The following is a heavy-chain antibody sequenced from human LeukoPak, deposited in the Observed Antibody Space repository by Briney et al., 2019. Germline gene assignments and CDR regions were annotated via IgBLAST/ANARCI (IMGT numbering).Heavy chain of an antibody. CDR2: PYDSNEN. CDR3: TKEEGSGTSHYDY. CDR1: GFSVSTNY. J-gene: IGHJ4*02. D-gene: IGHD3-10*01. V-gene: IGHV3-66*03. Sequence: GGSLRLSCVASGFSVSTNYMNWVRQAPGKGPEWVSVPYDSNENFYLAAVEGRLTISRDNSQNTLYLQVNSLRAEDTAVYYCTKEEGSGTSHYDYWGQGTLVTVSS.